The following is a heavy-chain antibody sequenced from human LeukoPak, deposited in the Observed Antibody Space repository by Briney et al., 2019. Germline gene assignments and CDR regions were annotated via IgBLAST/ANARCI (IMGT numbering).Heavy chain of an antibody. CDR1: GYTFTSYD. CDR2: MNPNSGNT. Sequence: ASVKVSCKASGYTFTSYDINWVRQATGQGLEWMGWMNPNSGNTGYAQKFQGRVTMTRNTSISTAYMELSSLRSEDTAVYYCARLESITIFGVVMAHWFDPWGQGTLVTVSS. J-gene: IGHJ5*02. CDR3: ARLESITIFGVVMAHWFDP. V-gene: IGHV1-8*01. D-gene: IGHD3-3*01.